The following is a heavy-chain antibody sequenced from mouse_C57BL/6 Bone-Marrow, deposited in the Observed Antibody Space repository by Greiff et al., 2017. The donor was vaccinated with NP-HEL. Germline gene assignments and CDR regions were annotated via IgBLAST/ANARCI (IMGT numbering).Heavy chain of an antibody. J-gene: IGHJ1*03. D-gene: IGHD1-1*01. Sequence: VKVVESGPELVKPGASVKISCKASGYAFSSSWMNWVKQRPGKGLEWIGRIYPGDGDTNYNGKFKGKATLTADKSSSTAYMQLSSLTSEDSAVYFCARKDGSSDWYFDVWGTGTTVTVSS. CDR2: IYPGDGDT. CDR3: ARKDGSSDWYFDV. CDR1: GYAFSSSW. V-gene: IGHV1-82*01.